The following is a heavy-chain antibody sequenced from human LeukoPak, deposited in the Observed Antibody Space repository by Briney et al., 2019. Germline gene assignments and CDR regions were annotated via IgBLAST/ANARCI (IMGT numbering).Heavy chain of an antibody. V-gene: IGHV4-61*02. D-gene: IGHD5-12*01. CDR2: IYTSGST. Sequence: SETLSLTCTVSGGSISSGSYYWSWIRQPAGKGLEWIGRIYTSGSTNYNPSLKSRVTILVDTSKNQFSLKLSSVTAADTAVYYCARVRATPSPAYFDYWGQGTLVTVSS. CDR3: ARVRATPSPAYFDY. CDR1: GGSISSGSYY. J-gene: IGHJ4*02.